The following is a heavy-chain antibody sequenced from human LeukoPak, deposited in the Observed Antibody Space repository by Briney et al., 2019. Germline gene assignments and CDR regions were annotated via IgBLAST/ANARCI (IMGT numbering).Heavy chain of an antibody. CDR2: ISWNSGSI. D-gene: IGHD6-13*01. V-gene: IGHV3-9*03. J-gene: IGHJ6*03. CDR3: AKDRAAAALYYMDA. CDR1: GFTFDDYD. Sequence: PGGSLTLSCAASGFTFDDYDMQWVRQAPGEGLGWVSGISWNSGSIGYADSVKGRCTISRDNAKNSLYLQMNSLRAEDMAVYYCAKDRAAAALYYMDAWGKGTPVTVSS.